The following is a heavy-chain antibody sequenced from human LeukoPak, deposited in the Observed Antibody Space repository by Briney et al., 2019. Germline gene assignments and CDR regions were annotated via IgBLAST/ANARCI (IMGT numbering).Heavy chain of an antibody. CDR3: ARGLVALDY. CDR2: IRSDGSGT. Sequence: SGGCLRLSCAASGFTFSRYWIHWVRQAPGKGLVWVSRIRSDGSGTDYADSVKGRFTISRDNAKDTLYLQMNSLRAEDTAVYYCARGLVALDYWGQGTLVTVSS. D-gene: IGHD2-21*01. CDR1: GFTFSRYW. J-gene: IGHJ4*02. V-gene: IGHV3-74*01.